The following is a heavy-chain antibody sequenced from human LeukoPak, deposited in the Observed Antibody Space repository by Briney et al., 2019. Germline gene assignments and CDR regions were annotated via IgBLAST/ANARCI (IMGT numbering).Heavy chain of an antibody. CDR2: IYHSGST. D-gene: IGHD4-17*01. J-gene: IGHJ4*02. Sequence: SETLSLTCAVSGYSISSGYYWGWIRQPPGKGLEWIGSIYHSGSTYYNPSLKSRVTISVDTSKNQFSLKLSSVTAADTAVYYCASKASDYALDYWGQGTLVTVSS. CDR1: GYSISSGYY. CDR3: ASKASDYALDY. V-gene: IGHV4-38-2*01.